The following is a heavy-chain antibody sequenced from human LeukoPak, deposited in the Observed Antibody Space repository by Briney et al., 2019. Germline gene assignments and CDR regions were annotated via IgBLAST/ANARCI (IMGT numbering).Heavy chain of an antibody. J-gene: IGHJ5*01. CDR3: ATNAGHCSRNSCSWFDS. D-gene: IGHD2-2*01. CDR1: GGSISRSSYY. CDR2: IYYSGTT. V-gene: IGHV4-39*01. Sequence: PSETLSLTCTVSGGSISRSSYYWGWIRQPPGKGLEWIGSIYYSGTTHYNPSLKSRVTISVDTSKDQFSLRLSSVTAADTAVYYCATNAGHCSRNSCSWFDSWGQGSLVTVSS.